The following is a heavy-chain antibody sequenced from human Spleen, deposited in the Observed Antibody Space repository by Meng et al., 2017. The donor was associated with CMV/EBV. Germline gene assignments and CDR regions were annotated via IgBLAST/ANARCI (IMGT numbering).Heavy chain of an antibody. Sequence: LRLSCTVSGDSINSSNYYWGWVRQPPGKGLEWIGHSYYSGSAYYHPSLNSRASISVQTSKNQFSLILRSVTAADMAVYYCATVGVKEIEFDNWGQGSLVTVSS. J-gene: IGHJ4*02. CDR2: SYYSGSA. V-gene: IGHV4-30-4*08. CDR1: GDSINSSNYY. D-gene: IGHD2-21*01. CDR3: ATVGVKEIEFDN.